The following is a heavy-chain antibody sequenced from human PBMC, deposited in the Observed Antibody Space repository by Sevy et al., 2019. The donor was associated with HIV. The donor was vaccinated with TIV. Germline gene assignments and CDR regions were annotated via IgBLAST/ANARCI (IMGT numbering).Heavy chain of an antibody. Sequence: GGSLRLSCAASAFTFSSYAMSWVRQAPGKGLEWVSAISGSGGSTYYADSVKGRFTISRDKSKNTLYLQMNSLRAEDTAVYYCAKAGYYDSSGYYFDYWGQGTLVTVSS. V-gene: IGHV3-23*01. D-gene: IGHD3-22*01. CDR1: AFTFSSYA. J-gene: IGHJ4*02. CDR3: AKAGYYDSSGYYFDY. CDR2: ISGSGGST.